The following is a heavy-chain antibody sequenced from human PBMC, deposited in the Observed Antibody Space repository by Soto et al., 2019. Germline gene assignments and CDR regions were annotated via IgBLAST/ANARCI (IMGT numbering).Heavy chain of an antibody. J-gene: IGHJ4*02. V-gene: IGHV1-46*01. CDR3: ATPRSRDGYNLAY. Sequence: ASVKVSCKASGYAFTSYYMHWVRQAPGQGLEWMGIINPSGGSTSYAQKFQGRVTMTRDTSTSTVYMGLSSLRSEDTAVYYCATPRSRDGYNLAYWGQGTLVTVSS. CDR1: GYAFTSYY. D-gene: IGHD5-12*01. CDR2: INPSGGST.